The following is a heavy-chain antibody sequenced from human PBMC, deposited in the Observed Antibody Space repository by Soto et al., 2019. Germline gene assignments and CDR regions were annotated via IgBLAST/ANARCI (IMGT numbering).Heavy chain of an antibody. V-gene: IGHV3-23*01. D-gene: IGHD5-18*01. J-gene: IGHJ6*02. CDR3: AKSTEYSYGFYYYYGMDV. CDR2: ISGSGGST. Sequence: GGSLRLSCAASGFTFSSYAMSWVRQAPGKGLEWVSAISGSGGSTYYADSVKGRFTISRDNSKNTLYLQMNSLRAEDTAVYYCAKSTEYSYGFYYYYGMDVWGQGTTVTVSS. CDR1: GFTFSSYA.